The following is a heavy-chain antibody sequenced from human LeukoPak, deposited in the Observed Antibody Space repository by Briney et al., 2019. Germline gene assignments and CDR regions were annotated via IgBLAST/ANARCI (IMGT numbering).Heavy chain of an antibody. D-gene: IGHD3-3*01. CDR3: ARGDFWSGYYPYYYGMDV. J-gene: IGHJ6*02. CDR1: GGSISSSSYY. V-gene: IGHV4-39*01. Sequence: SETLSLTCTVSGGSISSSSYYWGWIRQPPGKGLEWIGSIYYSGSTYYNPSLKSRVTISVDTSKNQFSLKLSSVTAADTAVYYCARGDFWSGYYPYYYGMDVWGQGTTVTVPS. CDR2: IYYSGST.